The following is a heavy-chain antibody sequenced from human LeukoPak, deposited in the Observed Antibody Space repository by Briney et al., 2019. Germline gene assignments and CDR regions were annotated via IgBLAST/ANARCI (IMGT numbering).Heavy chain of an antibody. CDR3: AKDRCSSTSCYVDY. Sequence: GGSLRLSCTASGFTFSRYTMHWVRQAPGKGLEWVSSIISRSDYIYDADSVKGRFTISRDNAKNSLYLQMNSVRAEDTAVYYCAKDRCSSTSCYVDYWGQGTLVTVSS. V-gene: IGHV3-21*01. D-gene: IGHD2-2*01. J-gene: IGHJ4*02. CDR1: GFTFSRYT. CDR2: IISRSDYI.